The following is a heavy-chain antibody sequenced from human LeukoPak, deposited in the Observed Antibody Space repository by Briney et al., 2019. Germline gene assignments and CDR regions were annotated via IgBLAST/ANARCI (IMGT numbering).Heavy chain of an antibody. J-gene: IGHJ6*02. CDR1: GFTSSNFA. CDR3: AKANCGSERFYIMDV. Sequence: GGSLRLSCAASGFTSSNFAMNWVRQAPGKGLECVSSISGSTGRTYYADSVKGRFTISRDDSKNTVYLEMNNLRAEDTALYFCAKANCGSERFYIMDVWGQGTMVTVSS. D-gene: IGHD6-25*01. CDR2: ISGSTGRT. V-gene: IGHV3-23*01.